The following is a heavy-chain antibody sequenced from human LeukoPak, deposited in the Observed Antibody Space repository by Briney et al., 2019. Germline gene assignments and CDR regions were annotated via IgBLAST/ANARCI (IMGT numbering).Heavy chain of an antibody. J-gene: IGHJ4*02. CDR3: ARDPLSSSSFDL. CDR1: GFTFDDYG. Sequence: PGGSLSLSCAASGFTFDDYGMSWVRQAPGKGLEWVSGINWNGGSTGYADSVKGRFTISRDNAKNSLYLQMNSLRAEDTAVYYCARDPLSSSSFDLWGQGTLVTVSS. D-gene: IGHD6-13*01. CDR2: INWNGGST. V-gene: IGHV3-20*04.